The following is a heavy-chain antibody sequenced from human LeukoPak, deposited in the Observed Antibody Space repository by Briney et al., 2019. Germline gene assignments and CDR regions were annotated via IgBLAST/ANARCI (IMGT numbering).Heavy chain of an antibody. CDR3: ARDGYSQTTVFLFDY. J-gene: IGHJ4*02. V-gene: IGHV3-33*01. Sequence: GGSLRVSCAASGFTFSSYGMHWVRQAPGKGLEWVAVIWYDGSNKYYADSVKGRFTISRDNSKNTLYLQMNSLRAEDTAVYYCARDGYSQTTVFLFDYWGQGTLVTVSS. D-gene: IGHD4-17*01. CDR1: GFTFSSYG. CDR2: IWYDGSNK.